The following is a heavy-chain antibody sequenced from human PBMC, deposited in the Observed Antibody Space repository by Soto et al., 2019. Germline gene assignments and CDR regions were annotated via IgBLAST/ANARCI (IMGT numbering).Heavy chain of an antibody. CDR2: INAGNGNT. D-gene: IGHD3-16*01. Sequence: QVQLVQSGAEVKKPGASVKDSCKASGYTFTSYAMHWVRQAPGQRLEWMGWINAGNGNTKYSQKFQGRVTITRDTSASTAYRELSSLRSEDTAVYYCARGYGGPIGWFDPWGQGTLVTVSS. V-gene: IGHV1-3*01. CDR1: GYTFTSYA. J-gene: IGHJ5*02. CDR3: ARGYGGPIGWFDP.